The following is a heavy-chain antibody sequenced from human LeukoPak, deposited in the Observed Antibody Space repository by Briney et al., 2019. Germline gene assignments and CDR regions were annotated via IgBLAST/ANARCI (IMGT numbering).Heavy chain of an antibody. D-gene: IGHD6-19*01. J-gene: IGHJ4*02. Sequence: GGSLRLCCAASGFTVRSYGMHWVREAPGKGLEGVAVIWYDGSHKYYADSVKGRFTISRDNSKNTLYLQMNSLRAEDTAVYYCARDIAVAGNYDYWGQGTLVTVSS. CDR1: GFTVRSYG. CDR2: IWYDGSHK. V-gene: IGHV3-33*01. CDR3: ARDIAVAGNYDY.